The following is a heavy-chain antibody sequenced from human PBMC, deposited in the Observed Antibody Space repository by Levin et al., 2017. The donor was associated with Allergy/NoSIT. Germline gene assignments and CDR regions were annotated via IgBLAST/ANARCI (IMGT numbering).Heavy chain of an antibody. V-gene: IGHV1-8*01. CDR2: MNPNSGNR. Sequence: GESLKISCKASGYTFTSYDITWVRQAPGQGLEWMGWMNPNSGNRGYAQKFEGRVTMTRNTSNNTAYMELTSLRSEDTAVYYCARLDHYYAGSRTVDYWGQGTLVTVSS. J-gene: IGHJ4*02. CDR3: ARLDHYYAGSRTVDY. CDR1: GYTFTSYD. D-gene: IGHD3-10*01.